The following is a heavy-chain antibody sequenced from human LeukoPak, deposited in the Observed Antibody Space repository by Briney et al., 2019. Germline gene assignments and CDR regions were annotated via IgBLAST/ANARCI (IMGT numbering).Heavy chain of an antibody. CDR2: INHSGST. V-gene: IGHV4-34*01. D-gene: IGHD3-9*01. J-gene: IGHJ4*02. CDR3: ASSAPSVLRYFDWPFDY. Sequence: SETLSLTCAVYGGSFSGYYWSWIRQPPGKGLEWIGEINHSGSTNYNPSLKSRVTISVDTSKNQFSLKLSSVTAADTAMYYCASSAPSVLRYFDWPFDYWGQGTLVTVSS. CDR1: GGSFSGYY.